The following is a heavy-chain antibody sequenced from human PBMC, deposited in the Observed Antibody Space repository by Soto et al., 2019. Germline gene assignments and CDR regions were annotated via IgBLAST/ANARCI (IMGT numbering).Heavy chain of an antibody. CDR3: VRDTMGASAAASLDY. CDR1: GFTFSTYE. D-gene: IGHD6-13*01. CDR2: ISVSGNII. J-gene: IGHJ4*02. V-gene: IGHV3-48*03. Sequence: EVQLVESGGGLVQPGGSLRLSCAASGFTFSTYEFNWVRQAPGRGLEWISYISVSGNIIKYADSVKGRFTISRDNAENSLQLHLSSLRVDDTAVYFCVRDTMGASAAASLDYWGQGTQVIVSS.